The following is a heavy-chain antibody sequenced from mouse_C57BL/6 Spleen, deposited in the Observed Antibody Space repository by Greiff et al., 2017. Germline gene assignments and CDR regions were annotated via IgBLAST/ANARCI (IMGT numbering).Heavy chain of an antibody. CDR1: GFTFSSYA. D-gene: IGHD4-1*01. J-gene: IGHJ2*01. Sequence: DVKLVESGGGLVKPGGSLKLSCAASGFTFSSYAMSWVRQTPEKRLEWVATISDGGSYTYYPDNVKGRFTISRDNAKNNLYLQMSHLKSEDTAMYYCARERGGTYDYWGQGTTLTVSS. CDR2: ISDGGSYT. CDR3: ARERGGTYDY. V-gene: IGHV5-4*01.